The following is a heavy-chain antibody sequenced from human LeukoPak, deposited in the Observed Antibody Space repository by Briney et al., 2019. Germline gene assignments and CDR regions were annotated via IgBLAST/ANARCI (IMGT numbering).Heavy chain of an antibody. J-gene: IGHJ4*02. CDR2: INPNSGGT. D-gene: IGHD3-22*01. V-gene: IGHV1-2*02. Sequence: ASVKVSCKASGYTFTGYYMHWVRQAPGQGLEWMGWINPNSGGTNYAQKFQGRVTMTRDTSISTAYMELSRLRSDDTAVYYCARGIGRYYYDSSGSPWDYWCQGTLVTVSS. CDR1: GYTFTGYY. CDR3: ARGIGRYYYDSSGSPWDY.